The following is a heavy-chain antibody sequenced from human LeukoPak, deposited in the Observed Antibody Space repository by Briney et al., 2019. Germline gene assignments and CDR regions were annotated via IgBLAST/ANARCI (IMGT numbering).Heavy chain of an antibody. CDR1: GFIFSDYV. Sequence: GGSLRLSCAGSGFIFSDYVMSWVRQAPGKGLEWVSASGTGGRTYYADSVRGRFTISRDNSKNTLHLQMNSLRDEDTAVYYCAKGAMSYDYWGQGILVTVSS. D-gene: IGHD3-10*01. CDR3: AKGAMSYDY. CDR2: SGTGGRT. J-gene: IGHJ4*02. V-gene: IGHV3-23*01.